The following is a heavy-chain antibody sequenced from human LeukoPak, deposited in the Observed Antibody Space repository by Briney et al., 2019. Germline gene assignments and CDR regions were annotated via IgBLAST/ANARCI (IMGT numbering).Heavy chain of an antibody. D-gene: IGHD3-10*01. CDR1: GGSISTYY. CDR2: IYYTGST. CDR3: ARYGSGTYRQFDY. V-gene: IGHV4-59*01. J-gene: IGHJ4*02. Sequence: PSETLSLTCSVCGGSISTYYWSWIRQPPAKGLAWIGYIYYTGSTNYNPSLHSRVTISADTSRNHFSLKLSSVTAADTAVYYCARYGSGTYRQFDYWGQGTLVTVSS.